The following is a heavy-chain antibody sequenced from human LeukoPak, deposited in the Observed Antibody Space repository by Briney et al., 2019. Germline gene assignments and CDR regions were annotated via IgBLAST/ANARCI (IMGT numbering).Heavy chain of an antibody. CDR2: IIPIFGTA. V-gene: IGHV1-69*06. Sequence: SVKVSCKASGGTFSSYAISWVRQAPGQGLEWMGGIIPIFGTANYAQKSQGRVTITADKSTSTAYMELSSLRSEDTAVYYCASTAGRAGNYYYYYMDVWGKGTTVTVSS. J-gene: IGHJ6*03. D-gene: IGHD6-13*01. CDR3: ASTAGRAGNYYYYYMDV. CDR1: GGTFSSYA.